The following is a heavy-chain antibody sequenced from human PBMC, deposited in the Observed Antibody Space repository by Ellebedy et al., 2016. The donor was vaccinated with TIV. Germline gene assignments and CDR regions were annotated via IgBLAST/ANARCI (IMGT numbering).Heavy chain of an antibody. J-gene: IGHJ4*02. V-gene: IGHV3-30*03. CDR2: ISYDGSNE. Sequence: GESLKISXAASGFTFSSYGMHWVRQAPGKGLEWVAVISYDGSNEYYADSVKGQFTISRDNSKNTLFLQMNSLRAEDTAVYYCARKGAADYWGQGTLVTVSS. CDR3: ARKGAADY. CDR1: GFTFSSYG.